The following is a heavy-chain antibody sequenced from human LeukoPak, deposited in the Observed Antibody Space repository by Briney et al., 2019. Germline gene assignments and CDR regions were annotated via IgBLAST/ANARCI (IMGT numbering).Heavy chain of an antibody. Sequence: ASVKVSCKASGGTFSSYAISWVRQAPGPGLEWMGGIIPIFGTADYAQKSQGRVTITADESTSKAYLQRSSPRSDATAVYYFSSTGYSYEDYYYYYGMDGWGQGTTVTVSS. D-gene: IGHD5-18*01. CDR2: IIPIFGTA. V-gene: IGHV1-69*13. CDR3: SSTGYSYEDYYYYYGMDG. CDR1: GGTFSSYA. J-gene: IGHJ6*02.